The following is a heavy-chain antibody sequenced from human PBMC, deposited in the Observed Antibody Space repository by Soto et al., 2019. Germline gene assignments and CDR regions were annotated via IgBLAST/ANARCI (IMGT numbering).Heavy chain of an antibody. CDR3: ARLVRVRNPHASWYEGWFDP. D-gene: IGHD6-13*01. V-gene: IGHV1-69*06. J-gene: IGHJ5*02. CDR2: IIPIFGTA. CDR1: GGTFSSYA. Sequence: QVQLVQSGAEVKKPGSSVKVSCKASGGTFSSYAISWVRQAPGQGLEWMGEIIPIFGTANYAQKFQGRVTITADKSTSTAYMELSSLRSEDTAVYYCARLVRVRNPHASWYEGWFDPWGQGTLVTVSS.